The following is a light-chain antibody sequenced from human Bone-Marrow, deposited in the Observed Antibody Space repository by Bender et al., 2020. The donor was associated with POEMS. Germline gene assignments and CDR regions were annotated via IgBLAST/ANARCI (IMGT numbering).Light chain of an antibody. J-gene: IGLJ3*02. CDR1: SSDVGGFDH. CDR2: DVT. Sequence: QSALTQPRSVSGSPGRSVTVSCTGTSSDVGGFDHVSWYQHHPGKAPKLIIYDVTWRPSGVPDRFSGSKSGNTASLTVSGLQAEDEADYYCCSYSGGYTWVFGGGTKLTVL. V-gene: IGLV2-11*01. CDR3: CSYSGGYTWV.